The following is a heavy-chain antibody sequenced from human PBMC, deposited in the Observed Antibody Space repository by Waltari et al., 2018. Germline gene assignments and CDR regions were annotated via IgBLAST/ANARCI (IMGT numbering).Heavy chain of an antibody. CDR2: IIPILGTA. CDR1: GGTFSSDA. CDR3: AEEHYDNRWFDP. V-gene: IGHV1-69*05. D-gene: IGHD3-22*01. J-gene: IGHJ5*02. Sequence: QVQLVQSGAEVKKPGSSVKVSCKASGGTFSSDAISWVRQAPGQVLEGMGGIIPILGTANSPQKFQGRVTITTDESTSTAYMELSSLRSEDTAVYYCAEEHYDNRWFDPWGQGTLVTVSS.